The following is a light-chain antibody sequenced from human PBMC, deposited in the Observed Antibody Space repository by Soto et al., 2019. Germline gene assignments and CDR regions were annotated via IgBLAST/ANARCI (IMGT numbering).Light chain of an antibody. CDR1: HGINYY. J-gene: IGKJ4*01. CDR2: DAS. V-gene: IGKV1-33*01. Sequence: DIQMTQSPSSLSASVGDRVSITCQATHGINYYLNWYQQKPGTAPKLLIYDASNLQAGVTPRFSGSGSGTSFVLIISNLQPEDFATYYCQQYYDDLRTFGGGTKVEI. CDR3: QQYYDDLRT.